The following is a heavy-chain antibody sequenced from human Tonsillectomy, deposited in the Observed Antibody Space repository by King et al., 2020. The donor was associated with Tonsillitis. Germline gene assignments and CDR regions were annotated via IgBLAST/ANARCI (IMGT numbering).Heavy chain of an antibody. Sequence: VQLVESGGGLVQPGRSLRLSCKASGFTFGDSAMNWFRQSPERGLEWVGFIRSKSNGGTTEIAASVRGRFTISRDDSKSIAYLQMNSLNSEDTAVYYCTSGRRDWGQGTLVTVAS. CDR1: GFTFGDSA. J-gene: IGHJ4*02. CDR2: IRSKSNGGTT. CDR3: TSGRRD. V-gene: IGHV3-49*03.